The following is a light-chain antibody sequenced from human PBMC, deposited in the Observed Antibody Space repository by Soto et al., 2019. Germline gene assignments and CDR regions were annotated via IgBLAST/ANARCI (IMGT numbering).Light chain of an antibody. CDR2: GAS. J-gene: IGKJ1*01. V-gene: IGKV3-20*01. Sequence: EIGLTQSPGTLSLSPGERATLSCRASQSVSSSYLAWYQQKPGQAPRLLIYGASSRATGIPDRFSGSGSGTDFTLTISRLEPEDFAVYYCQQYGSPLWTFGQGTKVDIK. CDR1: QSVSSSY. CDR3: QQYGSPLWT.